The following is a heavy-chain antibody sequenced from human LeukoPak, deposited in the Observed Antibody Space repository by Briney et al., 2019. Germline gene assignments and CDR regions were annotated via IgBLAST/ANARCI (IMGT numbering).Heavy chain of an antibody. CDR1: GYTFTSFD. Sequence: ASVKVSCKASGYTFTSFDFNWVRQATGQGLGWMGWMKSNNGHTGYAQKFQGGVTMTRDTSISTAYMELSSLTFEDTAVYYCARGPPNWGMVGYWGQGTLVTVSS. J-gene: IGHJ4*02. CDR2: MKSNNGHT. CDR3: ARGPPNWGMVGY. V-gene: IGHV1-8*01. D-gene: IGHD7-27*01.